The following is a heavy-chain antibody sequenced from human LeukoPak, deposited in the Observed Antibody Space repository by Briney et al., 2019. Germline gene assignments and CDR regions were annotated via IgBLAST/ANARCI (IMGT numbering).Heavy chain of an antibody. CDR2: ISAYNGNT. J-gene: IGHJ3*02. CDR1: GYTFTSYG. V-gene: IGHV1-18*01. Sequence: HVASVKVSCKASGYTFTSYGISWVRQAPGQGLEWMGWISAYNGNTNYAQKLQGRVTMTTDTSTSTAYMELRSLRSDDTAVYYCARAPQNDYSNYESPIDAFDIWGQGTMVTVSS. CDR3: ARAPQNDYSNYESPIDAFDI. D-gene: IGHD4-11*01.